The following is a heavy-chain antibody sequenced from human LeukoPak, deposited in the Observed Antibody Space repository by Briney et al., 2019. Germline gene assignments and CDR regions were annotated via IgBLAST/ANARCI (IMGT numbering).Heavy chain of an antibody. J-gene: IGHJ4*02. CDR1: GFTFSSYA. CDR2: ISYDGSNK. Sequence: GRSLRLSCAASGFTFSSYAMHWVRQAPGKGLEWVAVISYDGSNKYYADSVKGRFTISRDNSKNTLYLQMNSLRAEDTAVYYRARDGGVGDGYEAIDYWGQGTLVTVSS. D-gene: IGHD5-24*01. CDR3: ARDGGVGDGYEAIDY. V-gene: IGHV3-30-3*01.